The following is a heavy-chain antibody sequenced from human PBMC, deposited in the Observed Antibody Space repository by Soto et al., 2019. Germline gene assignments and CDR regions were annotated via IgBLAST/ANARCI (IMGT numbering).Heavy chain of an antibody. V-gene: IGHV3-23*01. CDR3: AKSSNRGPISYCMDV. CDR1: GVTFSSYA. J-gene: IGHJ6*02. Sequence: GGSLRLSCAASGVTFSSYAMSWVRQAPGKGLEWVSAISGSGGSTYYADSVKGRFTISRDNSKNTLYLQMNSLRAEDTAVYYCAKSSNRGPISYCMDVRGQGTTVTVSS. CDR2: ISGSGGST. D-gene: IGHD3-3*02.